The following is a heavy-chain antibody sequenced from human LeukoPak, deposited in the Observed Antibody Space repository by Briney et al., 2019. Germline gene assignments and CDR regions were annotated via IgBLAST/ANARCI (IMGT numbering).Heavy chain of an antibody. CDR3: ARGGIAAAGGYYFDY. Sequence: SETLSLTCAVYGGSFSGYYWSWIRQPPGKGLEWIGEINHSGSTNYNPSLKSRVTISVDTSKNQFSLKLSSVTAADTAVYYCARGGIAAAGGYYFDYWGQGTLVTVSS. V-gene: IGHV4-34*01. CDR2: INHSGST. D-gene: IGHD6-13*01. CDR1: GGSFSGYY. J-gene: IGHJ4*02.